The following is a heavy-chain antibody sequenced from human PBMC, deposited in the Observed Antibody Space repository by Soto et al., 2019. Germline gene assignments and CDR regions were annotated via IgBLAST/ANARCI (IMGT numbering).Heavy chain of an antibody. CDR1: GGSISRNC. J-gene: IGHJ4*02. V-gene: IGHV4-59*01. CDR3: ARDPSGTYYLDS. Sequence: SETLSLTCTVSGGSISRNCWNWIRQPPGKALEYIGYIYYDGNTNYNPSLKSRVTISVDTSKNQFSLTLNSLTAADTALYYCARDPSGTYYLDSWGQGTLVTVSS. D-gene: IGHD1-26*01. CDR2: IYYDGNT.